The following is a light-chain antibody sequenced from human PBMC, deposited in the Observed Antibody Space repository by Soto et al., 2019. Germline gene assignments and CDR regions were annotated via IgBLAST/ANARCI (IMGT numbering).Light chain of an antibody. CDR3: HQYGHSPVT. J-gene: IGKJ4*01. CDR1: QSVRSTY. Sequence: IVLTQTPGTVSLSPWERATLSCRASQSVRSTYFAWYQHKPGQAPRLLIFDASTRATGIPDRFSGSGSGTDFTLTISRLEPEDFALYYCHQYGHSPVTFGGGTKVDIK. V-gene: IGKV3-20*01. CDR2: DAS.